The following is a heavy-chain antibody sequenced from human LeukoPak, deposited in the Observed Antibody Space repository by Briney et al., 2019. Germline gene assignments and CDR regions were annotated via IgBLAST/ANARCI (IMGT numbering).Heavy chain of an antibody. CDR1: GGSFSGYY. CDR2: INHSGST. Sequence: SETLSLTCAVYGGSFSGYYWSWIRQPPGKGLEWIGEINHSGSTNYNPSLKSRVTISVDKSKNQFSLRLSSVTAADTAVYYCARVLSGSNFDYWGQGTLVTVSS. J-gene: IGHJ4*02. CDR3: ARVLSGSNFDY. V-gene: IGHV4-34*01. D-gene: IGHD3-22*01.